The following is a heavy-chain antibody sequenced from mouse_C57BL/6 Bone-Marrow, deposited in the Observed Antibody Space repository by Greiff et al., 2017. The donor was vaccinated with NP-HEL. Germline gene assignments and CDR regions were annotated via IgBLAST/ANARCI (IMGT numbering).Heavy chain of an antibody. V-gene: IGHV6-6*01. CDR1: GFTFSDAW. CDR3: TLTTVVATDYAMDY. J-gene: IGHJ4*01. CDR2: IRNKANNHAT. Sequence: EVKLVESGGGLVQPGGSMKLSCAASGFTFSDAWMDWVRQSPEKGLEWVAEIRNKANNHATYYAESVKGRFTISRDDSKSSVYLQMNSLRAEDTGIYYCTLTTVVATDYAMDYWGQGTSVTVSS. D-gene: IGHD1-1*01.